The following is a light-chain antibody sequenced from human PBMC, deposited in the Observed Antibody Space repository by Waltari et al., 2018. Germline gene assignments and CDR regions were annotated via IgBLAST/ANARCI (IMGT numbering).Light chain of an antibody. J-gene: IGKJ1*01. V-gene: IGKV4-1*01. CDR2: WAS. CDR1: QSVLFNFNKKNY. CDR3: QQYYSLPWA. Sequence: DIVMTQSPDSLAVSLGERATINCKSSQSVLFNFNKKNYLGWYQHKPGRPPKPLIYWASTRESGVPDRFSGSGSGTDFNLTISSLQAEDVAVYYCQQYYSLPWAFGQGTKVEIK.